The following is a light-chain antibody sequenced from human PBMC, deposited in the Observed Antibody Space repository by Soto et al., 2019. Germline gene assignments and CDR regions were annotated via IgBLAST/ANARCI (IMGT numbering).Light chain of an antibody. V-gene: IGLV2-14*03. Sequence: QSVLTQPASVSGSPGQSIPISCTGTSSDVGAYNYVSWYQQHPGRAPQLIIYHVSNRPSGVSNRFSGSKSDNTASLTISGLQAEDEADYYCSSFTSSSSYVFGPGTKVTVL. CDR2: HVS. CDR3: SSFTSSSSYV. J-gene: IGLJ1*01. CDR1: SSDVGAYNY.